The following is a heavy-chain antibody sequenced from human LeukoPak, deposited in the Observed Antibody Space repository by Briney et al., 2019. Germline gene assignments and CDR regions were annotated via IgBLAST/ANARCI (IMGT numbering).Heavy chain of an antibody. CDR1: GGSISSGGYY. V-gene: IGHV4-31*03. J-gene: IGHJ4*02. Sequence: SETLSLTCTVSGGSISSGGYYWSWIRQHPGKGLEWIGYIYYSGSTYYNPSLKSRVTISVDTSKNQFSLKLSSVTAADTAVYYCATRPRDSSGWPFLWGQGTLVTVSS. D-gene: IGHD6-19*01. CDR2: IYYSGST. CDR3: ATRPRDSSGWPFL.